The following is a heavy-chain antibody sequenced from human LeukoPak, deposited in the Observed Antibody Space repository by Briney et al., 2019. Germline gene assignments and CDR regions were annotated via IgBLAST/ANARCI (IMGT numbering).Heavy chain of an antibody. V-gene: IGHV1-69*15. J-gene: IGHJ4*02. CDR1: GRTFSSYA. D-gene: IGHD1-26*01. CDR3: ARESGSYEAYFDY. CDR2: IFPIFATT. Sequence: SVKVSCKASGRTFSSYAISWVRQAPGQGLGWLGRIFPIFATTNYAQKFQGRVTITADESTSTAYMELSSLRSEDTAVYYCARESGSYEAYFDYWGQGTLVTVSS.